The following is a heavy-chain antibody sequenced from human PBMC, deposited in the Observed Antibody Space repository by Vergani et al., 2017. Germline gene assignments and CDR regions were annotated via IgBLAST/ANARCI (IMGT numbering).Heavy chain of an antibody. V-gene: IGHV1-69*01. D-gene: IGHD5-12*01. CDR3: ARDRLKGSVATFDGWYFDL. CDR2: IIPIFGTA. J-gene: IGHJ2*01. CDR1: GGTFSSYA. Sequence: QVQLVQSGAEVKKPGSSVKVSCKASGGTFSSYAISWVRQAPGQGLEWMGGIIPIFGTANYAQKFQGRVTITADESTSTAYMELSSLRSEDTAVYYWARDRLKGSVATFDGWYFDLWGRGTLVTGSS.